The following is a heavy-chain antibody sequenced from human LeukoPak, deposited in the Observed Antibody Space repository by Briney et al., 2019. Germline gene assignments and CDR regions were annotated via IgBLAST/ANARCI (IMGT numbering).Heavy chain of an antibody. CDR1: GGSISSSSYY. CDR2: IYYSGST. Sequence: PSETLSLTCTVSGGSISSSSYYWGWIRQPPGKGLEWIGSIYYSGSTYYNPSLKSRVTISVDTSKNHFSLKLRSVTAADTAVYYCARHYFMQQLVPLFDYWGQGTLVTVSS. J-gene: IGHJ4*02. CDR3: ARHYFMQQLVPLFDY. V-gene: IGHV4-39*01. D-gene: IGHD6-13*01.